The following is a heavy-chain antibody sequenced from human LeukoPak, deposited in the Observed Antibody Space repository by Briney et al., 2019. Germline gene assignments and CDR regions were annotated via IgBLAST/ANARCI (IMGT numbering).Heavy chain of an antibody. Sequence: ASVKVSCKASGYTFTSYGISWVRQAPGQGLEWLGVIMPFFGAAGYAQKFQGRVTITKDESTRTVYLELTSLTSDDTAVYYCARDDHGDYGSGWFDPWGQGTLVSVSS. CDR3: ARDDHGDYGSGWFDP. V-gene: IGHV1-69*05. CDR1: GYTFTSYG. J-gene: IGHJ5*02. D-gene: IGHD4-17*01. CDR2: IMPFFGAA.